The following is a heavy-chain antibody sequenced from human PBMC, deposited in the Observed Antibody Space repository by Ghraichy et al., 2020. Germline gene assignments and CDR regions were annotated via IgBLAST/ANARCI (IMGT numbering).Heavy chain of an antibody. CDR3: AKDDLHCTTTSCYANGYFQH. CDR2: ISGSGGNT. V-gene: IGHV3-23*01. J-gene: IGHJ1*01. D-gene: IGHD2-2*01. CDR1: GFTFSSYA. Sequence: GESLNISCAASGFTFSSYAMSWVRQAPGKGLEWVSGISGSGGNTWYADSVKGRFTISRDNVRNTVYLQMHSLRAEDTAVYYCAKDDLHCTTTSCYANGYFQHWGQGTLVTVSS.